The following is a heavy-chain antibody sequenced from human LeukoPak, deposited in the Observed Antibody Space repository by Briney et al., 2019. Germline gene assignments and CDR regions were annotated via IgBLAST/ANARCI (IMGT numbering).Heavy chain of an antibody. J-gene: IGHJ5*02. CDR1: GGSISRGGYY. CDR3: ARGRGWFDP. V-gene: IGHV4-30-2*01. Sequence: PSQTLSLTCTVSGGSISRGGYYWSWIRQPPGKGLEWIGYIYHSGSTYYNPSLKSRVTISVDRSKNQFSLKLSSVTAADTAVYYCARGRGWFDPWGQGTLVTVSS. CDR2: IYHSGST.